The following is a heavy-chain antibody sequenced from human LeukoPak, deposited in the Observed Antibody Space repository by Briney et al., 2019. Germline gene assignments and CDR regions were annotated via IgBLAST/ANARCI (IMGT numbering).Heavy chain of an antibody. CDR2: IYYRGNT. Sequence: PSETLSLTCTVSGGSINTYYWSWIRQSPGNRLEWIGYIYYRGNTNYNPSLRSRVTMSVNTSKNQFSLKLSSVTAADTAVYYCARFHPGYSLNYFDYWGQGTLVTVSS. CDR3: ARFHPGYSLNYFDY. CDR1: GGSINTYY. D-gene: IGHD5-18*01. J-gene: IGHJ4*02. V-gene: IGHV4-59*12.